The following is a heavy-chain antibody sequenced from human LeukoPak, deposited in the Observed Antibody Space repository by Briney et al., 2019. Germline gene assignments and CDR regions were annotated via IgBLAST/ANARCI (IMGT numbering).Heavy chain of an antibody. CDR3: VRMAGYDSSGFYGYLPQ. V-gene: IGHV3-74*01. J-gene: IGHJ1*01. Sequence: PGGSLSLSCAASGFTFSTCYMHWVRQAPRKGLVLLSRISVDGSSITYADSVKGRFTISRGNAKNRLYLQLNSLRVEDRAVYYCVRMAGYDSSGFYGYLPQWGQGTLVTV. D-gene: IGHD3-22*01. CDR2: ISVDGSSI. CDR1: GFTFSTCY.